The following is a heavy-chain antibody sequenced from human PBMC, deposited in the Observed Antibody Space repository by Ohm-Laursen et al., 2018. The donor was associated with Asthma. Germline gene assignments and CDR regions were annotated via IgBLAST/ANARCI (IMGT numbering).Heavy chain of an antibody. J-gene: IGHJ4*02. V-gene: IGHV1-18*01. D-gene: IGHD5-12*01. CDR1: GYTFARYG. CDR3: AREDIVATTNFDY. Sequence: SVKVSCKASGYTFARYGISWMRQAPGQGLEWVGWISAYNGNTHYAPKFKDRVSISTETSTTTAYMDLRSLRSDDTAVYYCAREDIVATTNFDYWGQGTLVTVSS. CDR2: ISAYNGNT.